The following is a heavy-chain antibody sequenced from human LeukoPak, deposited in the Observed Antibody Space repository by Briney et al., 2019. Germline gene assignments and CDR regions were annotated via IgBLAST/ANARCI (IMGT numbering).Heavy chain of an antibody. J-gene: IGHJ4*02. CDR1: GFTFSSYG. V-gene: IGHV3-23*01. CDR3: AKDMVRGVIGY. Sequence: GGTLRLSCAASGFTFSSYGMTWVRQAPGKGLEWVSAISGRGGSTYYADSVKGRFTISRDNSKNTLYLQMNSLRAEDTAVYYCAKDMVRGVIGYWGQGTLVTVSS. CDR2: ISGRGGST. D-gene: IGHD3-10*01.